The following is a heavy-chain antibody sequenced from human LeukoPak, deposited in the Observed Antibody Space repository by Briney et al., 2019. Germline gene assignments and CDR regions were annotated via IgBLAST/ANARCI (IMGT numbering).Heavy chain of an antibody. CDR2: IKSKSDGGTT. CDR1: GFTFSNAW. Sequence: PGGSLRLSCAASGFTFSNAWMSWVRQAPGKGLEWVGHIKSKSDGGTTDYAAPVKGRFTISRDDSKNTLYLQMNSLKTEDTAVYYCTTDQIMRYSCDTDYWGQGTLVTVSS. V-gene: IGHV3-15*01. CDR3: TTDQIMRYSCDTDY. J-gene: IGHJ4*02. D-gene: IGHD1-1*01.